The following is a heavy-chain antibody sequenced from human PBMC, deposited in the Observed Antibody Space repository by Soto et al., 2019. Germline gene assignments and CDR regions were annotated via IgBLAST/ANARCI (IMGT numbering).Heavy chain of an antibody. V-gene: IGHV3-23*01. J-gene: IGHJ4*02. Sequence: AGGSLRLSCAAPGFTFSSYAMSWVRQAPGKGLEWVSVISGSGSGTYYADSVKDRFTVSRDNSKNTLYLQMNSLSVEDTAIYYCAKLTADYWGQGTLVTVSS. CDR3: AKLTADY. CDR1: GFTFSSYA. CDR2: ISGSGSGT. D-gene: IGHD3-16*01.